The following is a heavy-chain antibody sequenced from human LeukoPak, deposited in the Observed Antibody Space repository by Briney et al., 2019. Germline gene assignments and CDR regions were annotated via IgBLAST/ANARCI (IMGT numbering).Heavy chain of an antibody. D-gene: IGHD2/OR15-2a*01. CDR3: ARPSMVYYYYGMDV. CDR1: GFTFSSYA. J-gene: IGHJ6*02. Sequence: RRSLRLSCAASGFTFSSYAMHWVRQAPGKGLEWVAVISYDGSNKYYADSVKGRFTISRDNSKNTLYLQMNSLRAEDTAVYYCARPSMVYYYYGMDVWGQGTTVTVSS. V-gene: IGHV3-30-3*01. CDR2: ISYDGSNK.